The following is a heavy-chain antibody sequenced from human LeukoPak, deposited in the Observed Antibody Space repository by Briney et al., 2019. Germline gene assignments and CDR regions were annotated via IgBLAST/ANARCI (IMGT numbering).Heavy chain of an antibody. D-gene: IGHD5-12*01. CDR2: INPGGRST. CDR3: ARDQGYDTFDY. CDR1: GYTFTNYY. V-gene: IGHV1-46*01. Sequence: ASVKVSCKASGYTFTNYYIHWVRQAPGQGLEWMGIINPGGRSTSYAQKFQGRVTMTRDTSTSTVYMELSSLRSDDTAVYYCARDQGYDTFDYWGQGTLVTVSS. J-gene: IGHJ4*02.